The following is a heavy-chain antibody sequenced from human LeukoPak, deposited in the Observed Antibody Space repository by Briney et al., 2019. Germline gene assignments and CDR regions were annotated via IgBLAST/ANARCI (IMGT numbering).Heavy chain of an antibody. J-gene: IGHJ4*02. D-gene: IGHD3-22*01. Sequence: RASVKVSCKASGYMFSSYGISWVRQAPGQGLERMGWISANNGNANYAQKLQGRVTMTRDTSTSTAYMELRSLRSDDTAVYYCARDVSHRLFYDSSGYYILFDYWGQGTLVTVSS. CDR2: ISANNGNA. CDR3: ARDVSHRLFYDSSGYYILFDY. CDR1: GYMFSSYG. V-gene: IGHV1-18*01.